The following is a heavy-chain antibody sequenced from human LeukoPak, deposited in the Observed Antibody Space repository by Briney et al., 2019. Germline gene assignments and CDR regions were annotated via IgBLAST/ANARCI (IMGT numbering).Heavy chain of an antibody. CDR1: GGSISSYY. J-gene: IGHJ4*02. D-gene: IGHD3-22*01. CDR2: IYYSGST. V-gene: IGHV4-59*12. Sequence: PSETLSLTCTVSGGSISSYYWSWIRQPPGKGLEWIGYIYYSGSTNYNPTPKSRVTMSVDTSKNQFSLKLSSVTAADTAVYYCAREAYYYDSSGQNTLGYWGQGTLVTVSS. CDR3: AREAYYYDSSGQNTLGY.